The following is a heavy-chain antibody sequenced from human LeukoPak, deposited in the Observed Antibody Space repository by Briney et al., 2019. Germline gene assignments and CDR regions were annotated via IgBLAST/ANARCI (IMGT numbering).Heavy chain of an antibody. CDR3: AKAGYGSGPEETFDY. V-gene: IGHV3-30*02. CDR1: GFTFSSYG. J-gene: IGHJ4*02. Sequence: AGGSLRLSCAASGFTFSSYGMHWVRQAPGKGLEWVAFIRYDGSNKYYADSVKGRFTISRDNSKNTLYLQMNSLRAEDTAVYYCAKAGYGSGPEETFDYWGQGTLVTVSS. D-gene: IGHD3-10*01. CDR2: IRYDGSNK.